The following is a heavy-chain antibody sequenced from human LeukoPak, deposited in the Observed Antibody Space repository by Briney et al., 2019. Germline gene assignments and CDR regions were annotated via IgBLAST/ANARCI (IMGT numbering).Heavy chain of an antibody. V-gene: IGHV4-39*01. D-gene: IGHD5-12*01. CDR2: IYYSGST. CDR3: AGKPAYIAEPARGGFDY. J-gene: IGHJ4*02. CDR1: GDSISSTTYY. Sequence: PSETLSLTCSVSGDSISSTTYYWGWIRQPPGKGLEWIGTIYYSGSTYYNPSLKSRLTISVDTSKNQFSLKVNSVTATDTAVYYCAGKPAYIAEPARGGFDYWGQGTLVTVSS.